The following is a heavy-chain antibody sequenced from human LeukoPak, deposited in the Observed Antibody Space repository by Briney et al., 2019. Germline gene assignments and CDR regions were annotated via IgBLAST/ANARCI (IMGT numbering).Heavy chain of an antibody. Sequence: SETLSLTCAVSGYSISSGYYWAWIRQPPGKGLEWIGSIYHSGSTYYNPSLKSRVTISVDPSKNQFSLKLSSVTAAATAVYYCARVAEGNYYDSSGYYSYNWFDPWGQGTLVTVSS. CDR2: IYHSGST. CDR1: GYSISSGYY. V-gene: IGHV4-38-2*01. D-gene: IGHD3-22*01. CDR3: ARVAEGNYYDSSGYYSYNWFDP. J-gene: IGHJ5*02.